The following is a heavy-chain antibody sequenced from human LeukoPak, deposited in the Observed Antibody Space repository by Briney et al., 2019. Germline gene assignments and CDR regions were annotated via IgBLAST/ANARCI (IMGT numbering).Heavy chain of an antibody. Sequence: SVKVSCKASGGTFNNYGINWVRQAPGQGLEWMGGIIPIFDTPYYAQNFQDRFTITADESTSTAYMELTSLRSEDTAMYYCARDDSGTRRGWFEYWGQGTLVTVSS. CDR3: ARDDSGTRRGWFEY. CDR2: IIPIFDTP. V-gene: IGHV1-69*13. D-gene: IGHD4-17*01. CDR1: GGTFNNYG. J-gene: IGHJ5*01.